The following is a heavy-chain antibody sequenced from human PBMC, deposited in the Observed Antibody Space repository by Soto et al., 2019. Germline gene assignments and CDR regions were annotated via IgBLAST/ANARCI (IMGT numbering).Heavy chain of an antibody. D-gene: IGHD3-9*01. J-gene: IGHJ5*02. CDR2: VYYSGST. Sequence: LSLTCTVSGGSISNYYWSWVRQPPGKGLEWIGYVYYSGSTNYNPSLESRVTISIDASKNQFSLKMKSVTAADTAVYYCVRDYLLTGFDPWGQGALVTVS. CDR3: VRDYLLTGFDP. V-gene: IGHV4-59*01. CDR1: GGSISNYY.